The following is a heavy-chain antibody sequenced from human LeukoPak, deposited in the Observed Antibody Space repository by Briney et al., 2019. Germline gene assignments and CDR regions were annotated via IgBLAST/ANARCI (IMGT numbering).Heavy chain of an antibody. CDR2: ISSSSSYI. CDR3: AVESGYSYGGTNDY. J-gene: IGHJ4*02. D-gene: IGHD5-18*01. V-gene: IGHV3-21*01. CDR1: GFTFSSYS. Sequence: PGGSLRLSCAASGFTFSSYSMNWVRQAPGKGLEWVSSISSSSSYIYYADSVKGRFTISRDNAKNSLYLQMNSLRAEDTAVYYCAVESGYSYGGTNDYWGQGTLVTVSS.